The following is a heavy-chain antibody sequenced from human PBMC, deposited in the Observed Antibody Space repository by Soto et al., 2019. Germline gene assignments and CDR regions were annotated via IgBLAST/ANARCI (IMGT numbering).Heavy chain of an antibody. V-gene: IGHV3-53*01. J-gene: IGHJ4*02. CDR2: IYSGGST. Sequence: GGSLRLSCAASGFTVSSNYMSWVRQAPGKGLEWVSVIYSGGSTYYADSVKGRFTISRDNSKNTLYLQMNSLRAEDTAVYYCAREAPTYYYDSSGYYSDYWGQGTLVTVSS. CDR1: GFTVSSNY. CDR3: AREAPTYYYDSSGYYSDY. D-gene: IGHD3-22*01.